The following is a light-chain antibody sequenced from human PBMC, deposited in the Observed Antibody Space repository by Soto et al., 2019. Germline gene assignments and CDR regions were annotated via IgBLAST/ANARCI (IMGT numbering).Light chain of an antibody. CDR3: QHYKIDSWT. CDR2: DAS. CDR1: QTIRRW. V-gene: IGKV1-5*01. Sequence: DIEMTQSPSTLSASVGDRVTITCRASQTIRRWLAWYQQRPGKAPKVLIYDASTLESGVPARFSGSGSETDFTVTIRSLQHAVSATDDCQHYKIDSWTFGQGTTVEIK. J-gene: IGKJ1*01.